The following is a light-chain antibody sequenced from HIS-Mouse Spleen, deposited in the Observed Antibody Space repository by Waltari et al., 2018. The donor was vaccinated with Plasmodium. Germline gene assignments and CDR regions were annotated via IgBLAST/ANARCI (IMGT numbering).Light chain of an antibody. CDR3: SSYTSSSTLV. V-gene: IGLV2-14*03. CDR2: DVS. Sequence: QSALTQPASVSGSPGQSITISCTGTSSDVGGYNYVSWYQHNPGKAPKILIYDVSKRPSGVSNRLSGSKSGNTASLTISGLQAEDEADYYCSSYTSSSTLVFGGGTKLTVL. J-gene: IGLJ2*01. CDR1: SSDVGGYNY.